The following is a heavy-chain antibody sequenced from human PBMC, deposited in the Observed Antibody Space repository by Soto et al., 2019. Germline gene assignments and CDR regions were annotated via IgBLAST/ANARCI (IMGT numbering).Heavy chain of an antibody. CDR2: ISGSGGST. CDR3: AKGGAYGDPPFDAFDI. CDR1: GFTFSSYA. Sequence: EVQLLASGGGLVQPGGSLRLSCAASGFTFSSYAMSWVRQAPGKGLEWVSAISGSGGSTYYADSVKGRFTISRDNSKNTLYLQMNSLRAEDTAVYYCAKGGAYGDPPFDAFDIWGQGTMVTVSS. V-gene: IGHV3-23*01. D-gene: IGHD4-17*01. J-gene: IGHJ3*02.